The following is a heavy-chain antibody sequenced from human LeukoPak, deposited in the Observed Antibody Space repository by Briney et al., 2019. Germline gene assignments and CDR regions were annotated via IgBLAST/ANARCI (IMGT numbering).Heavy chain of an antibody. Sequence: ASAKVSCKASGYTFTSYGISWVRQAPGQGLEWMGWISAYNGNTNYAQKLQGRVTMTTDTSTSTAYMELRSLRSDDTAVYYCARDRYYYGSGSYYFDYWGQGTLVTVSS. J-gene: IGHJ4*02. V-gene: IGHV1-18*01. D-gene: IGHD3-10*01. CDR1: GYTFTSYG. CDR2: ISAYNGNT. CDR3: ARDRYYYGSGSYYFDY.